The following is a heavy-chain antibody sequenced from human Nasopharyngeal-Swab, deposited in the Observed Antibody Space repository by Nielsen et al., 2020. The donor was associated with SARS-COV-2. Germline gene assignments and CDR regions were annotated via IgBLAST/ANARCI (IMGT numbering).Heavy chain of an antibody. D-gene: IGHD3-10*01. CDR1: GGTFSSYA. J-gene: IGHJ4*02. CDR2: IIPIFGTA. Sequence: SVKVSCKASGGTFSSYAISWVRQAPGQELEWMGGIIPIFGTANYAQKLQGRVTMTTDTSTSTAYMELRSLRSDDTAVYYCARDAGSGNFFDYWGQGTLVTVSS. CDR3: ARDAGSGNFFDY. V-gene: IGHV1-69*05.